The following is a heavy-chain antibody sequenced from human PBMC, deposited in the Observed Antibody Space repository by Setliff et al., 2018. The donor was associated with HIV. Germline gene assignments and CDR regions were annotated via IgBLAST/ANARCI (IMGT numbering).Heavy chain of an antibody. D-gene: IGHD3-22*01. Sequence: SETLSLTCTVSGDSINYKYWSWIRQPAGKGLEWIGHIHTSGNANYNPSLNSRVTISIDTSKKQFSLNLSSVTAADTAVYYCARARRDSYDRGRRNHYYIDVWGKGTTVTVSS. CDR2: IHTSGNA. V-gene: IGHV4-4*07. CDR3: ARARRDSYDRGRRNHYYIDV. J-gene: IGHJ6*03. CDR1: GDSINYKY.